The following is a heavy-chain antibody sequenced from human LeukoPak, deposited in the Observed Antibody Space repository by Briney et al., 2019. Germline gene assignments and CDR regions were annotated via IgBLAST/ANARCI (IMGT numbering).Heavy chain of an antibody. CDR3: ARDDILTGYPTPFDY. J-gene: IGHJ4*02. V-gene: IGHV3-74*01. Sequence: GGSLRLSCAASGFTFSSYWMHWVRQAPGKGLVWVSRINSDGSSTSYADSVRGRFSISRDNAKNSLYLQMNSLRAEDTAVYYCARDDILTGYPTPFDYWGQGTLVTVSS. CDR2: INSDGSST. CDR1: GFTFSSYW. D-gene: IGHD3-9*01.